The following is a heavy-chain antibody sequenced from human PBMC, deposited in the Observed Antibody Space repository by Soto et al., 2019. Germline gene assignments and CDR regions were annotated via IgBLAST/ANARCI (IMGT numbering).Heavy chain of an antibody. V-gene: IGHV3-66*01. CDR1: GFTVSSNY. J-gene: IGHJ6*03. Sequence: GGSLRLSCAASGFTVSSNYMSWVRQAPGKGLEWVSVIYSGGSTYYADSVKGRFTISRDNSKNTLYLQMNSLRAEDTAVYYCARYCSSTSCPLGYYYYYYMDVWGKGTTVTVSS. CDR2: IYSGGST. CDR3: ARYCSSTSCPLGYYYYYYMDV. D-gene: IGHD2-2*01.